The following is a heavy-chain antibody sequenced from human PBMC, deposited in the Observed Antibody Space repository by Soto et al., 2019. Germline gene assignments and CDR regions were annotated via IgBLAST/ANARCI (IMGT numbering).Heavy chain of an antibody. CDR1: GVSISSYY. D-gene: IGHD4-17*01. CDR3: ARRYGDAVDF. V-gene: IGHV4-59*01. J-gene: IGHJ4*02. Sequence: QVQLQESGPGLVRPSETLSLTCTVSGVSISSYYWSWIRQPPGKGLEWIGYIYYSGSTNYNPSLKSRVTISVDTSKNQFSLKLSSVTAADTAVYYCARRYGDAVDFWGQGTLVTVSS. CDR2: IYYSGST.